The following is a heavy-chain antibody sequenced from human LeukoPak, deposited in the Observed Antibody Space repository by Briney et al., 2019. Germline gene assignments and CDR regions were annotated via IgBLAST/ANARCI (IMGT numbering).Heavy chain of an antibody. V-gene: IGHV4-38-2*02. CDR1: GYSISSGYY. CDR3: ARDIVVVVAATRWFDP. J-gene: IGHJ5*02. CDR2: IYHSGST. Sequence: SETLSLTCTVSGYSISSGYYWGWIRQPPGKGLEWIGSIYHSGSTYYNPSLKSRVTISVDTSKNQFSLKLSSVTAADTAVYYCARDIVVVVAATRWFDPWGQGTLVTVSS. D-gene: IGHD2-15*01.